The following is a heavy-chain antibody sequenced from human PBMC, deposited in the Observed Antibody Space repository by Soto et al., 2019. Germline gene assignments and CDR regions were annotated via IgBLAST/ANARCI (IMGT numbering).Heavy chain of an antibody. D-gene: IGHD6-19*01. CDR1: GYPFTSYH. V-gene: IGHV1-8*01. CDR3: ARGKFISKGYDSGWYIAH. CDR2: MNPDSGST. J-gene: IGHJ4*02. Sequence: QVQLVQSGAEVKKPGASVKVSCKPSGYPFTSYHVNWVRQAPGPGLEWMGWMNPDSGSTDYALKFQGRLTMTRKTSMSTAYLELRSLTSENTAISYCARGKFISKGYDSGWYIAHWGQGTLVIVSS.